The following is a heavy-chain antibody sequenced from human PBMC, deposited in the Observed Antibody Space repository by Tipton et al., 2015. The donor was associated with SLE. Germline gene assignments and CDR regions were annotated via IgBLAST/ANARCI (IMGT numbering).Heavy chain of an antibody. CDR1: GGSFSGYY. CDR2: INHSGST. V-gene: IGHV4-34*01. CDR3: ASGPHAFDI. Sequence: TLSLTCAVYGGSFSGYYWSWIRQPPEKGLEWIGEINHSGSTYYNPSLKSRVTISVDTSKNQFSLKLSSVTAADTAVYYCASGPHAFDIWGQGTMVTVSS. J-gene: IGHJ3*02.